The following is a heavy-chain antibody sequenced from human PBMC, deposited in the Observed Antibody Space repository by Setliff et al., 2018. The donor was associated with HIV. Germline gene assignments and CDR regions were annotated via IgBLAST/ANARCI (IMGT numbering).Heavy chain of an antibody. CDR1: GYTFTSYG. J-gene: IGHJ1*01. Sequence: GASVKVSCKASGYTFTSYGISWVRQAPGQGLEWMGWISAYNGNTNYAQKLQGRVTMTTDTSTSTAYMELRSLRSDDTAVYYCARVVVRGVTFIAEYFQHCGQGTLVTVSS. V-gene: IGHV1-18*01. CDR2: ISAYNGNT. CDR3: ARVVVRGVTFIAEYFQH. D-gene: IGHD3-10*01.